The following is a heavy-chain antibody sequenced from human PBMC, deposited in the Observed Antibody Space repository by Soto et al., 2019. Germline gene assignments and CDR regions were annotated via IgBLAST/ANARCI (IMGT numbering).Heavy chain of an antibody. CDR1: GYTFTSYG. D-gene: IGHD1-7*01. Sequence: VKVSCKASGYTFTSYGISWVRQAPGQGLEWMGWISAYNGNTNYAQKLQGRVTMTTDTSTSTAYMELRSLRSDDTAVYYCASVETGTPYFGYWGQGNVVPVSS. CDR2: ISAYNGNT. V-gene: IGHV1-18*01. CDR3: ASVETGTPYFGY. J-gene: IGHJ4*02.